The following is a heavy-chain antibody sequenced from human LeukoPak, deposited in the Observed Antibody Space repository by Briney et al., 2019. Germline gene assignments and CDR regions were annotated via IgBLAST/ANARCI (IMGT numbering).Heavy chain of an antibody. Sequence: GGSLRLSCAASGFTFSSYAMSWVRQAPGKGLEWVPAISGSGGSTYYADSVKGRFTISRDNSKNRLYLQMNSLRAEDTAVYYCAKDLGYCSGGSCYPEYYFDYWGQGTLVTVSS. V-gene: IGHV3-23*01. CDR1: GFTFSSYA. CDR2: ISGSGGST. D-gene: IGHD2-15*01. CDR3: AKDLGYCSGGSCYPEYYFDY. J-gene: IGHJ4*02.